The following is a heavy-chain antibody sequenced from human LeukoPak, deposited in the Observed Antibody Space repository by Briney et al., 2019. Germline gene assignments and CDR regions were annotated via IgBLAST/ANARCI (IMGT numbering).Heavy chain of an antibody. Sequence: GGSLRLSCAASGFTVSSNYMSWVRQAPGKGLEWVSVIYSGGSTYYADSVKGRFTISRDNSKNTLYLQMNSLRAEDTAVYYCARFYTYYYGSGSYYNAPFDAFDIWGQGTMVTVSS. CDR3: ARFYTYYYGSGSYYNAPFDAFDI. J-gene: IGHJ3*02. CDR2: IYSGGST. V-gene: IGHV3-53*01. CDR1: GFTVSSNY. D-gene: IGHD3-10*01.